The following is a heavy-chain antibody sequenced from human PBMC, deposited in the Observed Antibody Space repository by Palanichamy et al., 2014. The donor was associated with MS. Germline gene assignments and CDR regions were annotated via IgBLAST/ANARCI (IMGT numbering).Heavy chain of an antibody. CDR1: GGSISSSSYY. J-gene: IGHJ4*02. V-gene: IGHV4-39*01. CDR2: FYYTGST. D-gene: IGHD4-17*01. CDR3: ASRRRIYGDYSD. Sequence: QLQLQESGPGLVKPSETLSLTCTASGGSISSSSYYWGWIRQPPGKGLEWIGTFYYTGSTYCNPSLKSRVTISVDTSKNQFSLKLSSVTAADTAVYYCASRRRIYGDYSDWGQGTLVTVSS.